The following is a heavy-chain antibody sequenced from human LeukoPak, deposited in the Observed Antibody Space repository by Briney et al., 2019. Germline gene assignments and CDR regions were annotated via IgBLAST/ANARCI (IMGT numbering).Heavy chain of an antibody. CDR2: IHYSGSA. V-gene: IGHV4-39*07. CDR1: GGSIGSHTHY. J-gene: IGHJ4*02. CDR3: ARGGGYFDY. D-gene: IGHD2-15*01. Sequence: PSETLSLTCTVSGGSIGSHTHYWAWMRQPPGKGLEWIGSIHYSGSAYYNPSLRSRVTISVDTSKNQFSLKLSSVIAADTAVYYCARGGGYFDYWGQGSLVIVSS.